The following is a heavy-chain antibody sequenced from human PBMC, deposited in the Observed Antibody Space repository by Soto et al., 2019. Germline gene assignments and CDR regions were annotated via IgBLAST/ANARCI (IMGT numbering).Heavy chain of an antibody. J-gene: IGHJ6*02. D-gene: IGHD3-3*01. CDR2: INHSGST. Sequence: PSETLSLTCAVYGGSFSGYYWSWIRQPPGKGLEWIGEINHSGSTNYNPSLKSRVTISVDTSKNQFSLKLSSVTAADTAVYYCAREKTIGYDFWSGYSYYYYCYGMDVWGQGALVTVSS. CDR3: AREKTIGYDFWSGYSYYYYCYGMDV. CDR1: GGSFSGYY. V-gene: IGHV4-34*01.